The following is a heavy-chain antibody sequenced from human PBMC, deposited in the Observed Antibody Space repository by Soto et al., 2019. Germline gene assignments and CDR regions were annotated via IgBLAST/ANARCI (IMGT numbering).Heavy chain of an antibody. D-gene: IGHD3-22*01. CDR1: GYTFTSYA. CDR2: INAGNGNT. V-gene: IGHV1-3*01. Sequence: SVKVSCKASGYTFTSYAMHWVRQAPGQRLEWMGWINAGNGNTKYSQKFQGRVTITRDTSASTAYMELSSLRSEDTAVYYCARDTPLEYYHSSIQGDTTYYYYYGMDVWGQGTTVTVSS. J-gene: IGHJ6*02. CDR3: ARDTPLEYYHSSIQGDTTYYYYYGMDV.